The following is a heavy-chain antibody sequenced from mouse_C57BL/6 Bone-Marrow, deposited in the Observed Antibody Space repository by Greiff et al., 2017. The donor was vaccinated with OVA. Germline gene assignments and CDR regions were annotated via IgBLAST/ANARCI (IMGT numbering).Heavy chain of an antibody. D-gene: IGHD1-1*01. J-gene: IGHJ3*01. CDR1: GFTFSSYA. CDR3: ARVDTTVVAKAY. V-gene: IGHV5-4*01. CDR2: ISDGGSYT. Sequence: EVQVVESGGGLVKPGGSLKLSCAASGFTFSSYAMSWVRQTPEKRLEWVATISDGGSYTSYPDNVKGRFPISRDNAKNNLYLQMSHLKSEDTAMYYCARVDTTVVAKAYWGQGTLVTVSA.